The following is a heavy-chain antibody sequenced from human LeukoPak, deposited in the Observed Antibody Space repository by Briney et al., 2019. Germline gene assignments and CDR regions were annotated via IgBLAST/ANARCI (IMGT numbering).Heavy chain of an antibody. Sequence: GASVKVSCKASGHIFNSYAMHWLRQAPGQRLEWMGWINAGNGDTKYSQRFQGRVTITRDTSASTAYMELSSLRSEDTAVYYCASSMVRGVDYFYYYGMDVWGQGTTVTVSS. CDR2: INAGNGDT. V-gene: IGHV1-3*01. CDR3: ASSMVRGVDYFYYYGMDV. D-gene: IGHD3-10*01. J-gene: IGHJ6*02. CDR1: GHIFNSYA.